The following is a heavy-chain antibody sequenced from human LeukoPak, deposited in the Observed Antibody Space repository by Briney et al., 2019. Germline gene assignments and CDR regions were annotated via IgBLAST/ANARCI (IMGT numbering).Heavy chain of an antibody. Sequence: SETLSLTCAVYGRSFSGYYWSWIRQPPGKGLEWIGEINHSGSTNYNPSLKSRVTISVDTSKNQFSLKLSSVTAADTAVYYCARGSPGIAAAGSLDYWGQGTLVTVSS. CDR1: GRSFSGYY. D-gene: IGHD6-13*01. CDR2: INHSGST. V-gene: IGHV4-34*01. CDR3: ARGSPGIAAAGSLDY. J-gene: IGHJ4*02.